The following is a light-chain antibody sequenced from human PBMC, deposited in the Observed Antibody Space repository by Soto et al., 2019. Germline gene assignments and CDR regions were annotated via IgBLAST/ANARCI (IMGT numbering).Light chain of an antibody. Sequence: QSALTQPPSASGSPGQSVAISCTGTSSDVGGYNYVSWYQQHPGKAPKLMTYEVNKRPSGVPDRFSGSKSGNTASLTVSGLQAEDEADYYCSSYAGSSNVFGTGTKLTGL. J-gene: IGLJ1*01. V-gene: IGLV2-8*01. CDR1: SSDVGGYNY. CDR3: SSYAGSSNV. CDR2: EVN.